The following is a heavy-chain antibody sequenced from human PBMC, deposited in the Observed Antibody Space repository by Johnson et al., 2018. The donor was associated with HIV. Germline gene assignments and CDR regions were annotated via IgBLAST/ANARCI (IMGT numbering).Heavy chain of an antibody. J-gene: IGHJ3*02. CDR2: IRYDGSKR. D-gene: IGHD6-13*01. V-gene: IGHV3-30*02. CDR3: AKPRQPSDAFDI. Sequence: QVQLVESGGGVVQTGGSLRLSCAASRFTFNSYGMHWVRQAPGKGLEWVAFIRYDGSKRYYADPVRGRFNISRDNSKNTLYLQMNSLRPEDTAVYYCAKPRQPSDAFDIWGQGTMVTVSS. CDR1: RFTFNSYG.